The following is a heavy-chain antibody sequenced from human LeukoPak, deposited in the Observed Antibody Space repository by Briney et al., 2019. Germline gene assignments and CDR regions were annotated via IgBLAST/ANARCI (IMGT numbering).Heavy chain of an antibody. CDR2: INPNSGGT. D-gene: IGHD2-21*02. V-gene: IGHV1-2*02. CDR1: GYTFTGYY. Sequence: ASVKVSCKASGYTFTGYYMHWVRQAPGQGLEWMGWINPNSGGTNYAQKFQGRVTMTRDTSISTAYMELSRLRSDDTAVYYCARAKAYCGGDCYSSEYFLHWGQGTLVTVSS. CDR3: ARAKAYCGGDCYSSEYFLH. J-gene: IGHJ1*01.